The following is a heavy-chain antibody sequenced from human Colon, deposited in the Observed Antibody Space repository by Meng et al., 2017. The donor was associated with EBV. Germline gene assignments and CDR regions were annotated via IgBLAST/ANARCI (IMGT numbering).Heavy chain of an antibody. CDR2: IYYSGST. CDR3: ARVSSGWDYFDY. V-gene: IGHV4-31*03. Sequence: QVQRQESGPGLVKPPQTPSLPCTVSGGSVSSGGYYWTWIRQHPGKGLEWFGHIYYSGSTFYNPSLKRRVIISIDTSKNQFSLNLRSVTAADTAVYYCARVSSGWDYFDYWGQGTLVTASS. CDR1: GGSVSSGGYY. J-gene: IGHJ4*02. D-gene: IGHD6-19*01.